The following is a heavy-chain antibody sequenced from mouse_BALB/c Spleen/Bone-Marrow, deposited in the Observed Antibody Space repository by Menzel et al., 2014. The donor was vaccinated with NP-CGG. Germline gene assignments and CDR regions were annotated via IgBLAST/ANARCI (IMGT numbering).Heavy chain of an antibody. V-gene: IGHV1S81*02. CDR3: ARDGNYRYAMDY. Sequence: QVQLQQPGDELVKPGASVKLSCMASGFTFXSYWIHWVKQRPGQGPEWIGEINPSNGRTNYNEKFKRKATLTEDKSSSTAYMQLSSLTSEDSAVYYCARDGNYRYAMDYWGQGTSVTVSS. CDR1: GFTFXSYW. J-gene: IGHJ4*01. CDR2: INPSNGRT. D-gene: IGHD2-1*01.